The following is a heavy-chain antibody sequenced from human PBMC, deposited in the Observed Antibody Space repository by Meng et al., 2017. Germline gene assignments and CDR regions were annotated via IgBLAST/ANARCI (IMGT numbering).Heavy chain of an antibody. Sequence: QVQLVESGGGVVQPGRSLRLSCAVSGFTFSSNAMHWVRQAPGKGLEWVAVISYDGSNKYYADSVKGRFTISRDNSKNTLYLQMNSLRAEDTAVYYCARAEYYYDSSDYWGQGTLVTVSS. D-gene: IGHD3-22*01. V-gene: IGHV3-30*01. CDR2: ISYDGSNK. CDR1: GFTFSSNA. CDR3: ARAEYYYDSSDY. J-gene: IGHJ4*02.